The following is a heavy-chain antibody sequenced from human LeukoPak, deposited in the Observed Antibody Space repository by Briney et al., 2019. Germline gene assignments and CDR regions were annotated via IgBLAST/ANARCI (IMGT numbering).Heavy chain of an antibody. J-gene: IGHJ4*02. CDR3: ARPDSSSWSVGVDC. CDR2: ISSDGSNK. Sequence: GGSLRLSCAASGFTFSSYTMHWVRQAPGKGLEWVAVISSDGSNKYYADSVKGRFTISRDNARNTLYLQMNSLRAEGTAVYYCARPDSSSWSVGVDCWGQGTLVTVSS. V-gene: IGHV3-30*01. D-gene: IGHD6-13*01. CDR1: GFTFSSYT.